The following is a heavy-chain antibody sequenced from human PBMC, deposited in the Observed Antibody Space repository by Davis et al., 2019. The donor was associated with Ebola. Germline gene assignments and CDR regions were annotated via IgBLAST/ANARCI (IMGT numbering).Heavy chain of an antibody. CDR2: INQDGTAT. CDR1: VFSFGQSW. V-gene: IGHV3-7*01. CDR3: ARDRGWQQFDY. J-gene: IGHJ4*02. D-gene: IGHD1/OR15-1a*01. Sequence: GESLKISCTASVFSFGQSWMTWVRQAPGKGLEWLANINQDGTATNYVDSVKGRFTISRDNAENSLFLQMNSLRGVDTAVYYCARDRGWQQFDYWGQGTLVTVSS.